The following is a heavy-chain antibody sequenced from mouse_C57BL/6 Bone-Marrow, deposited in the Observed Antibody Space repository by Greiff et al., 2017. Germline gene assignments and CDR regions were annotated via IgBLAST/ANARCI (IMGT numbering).Heavy chain of an antibody. Sequence: QVQLQQPGAELVKPGASVKLSCKASGYTFTSYWMQWVKQRPGQGLEWIGEIDPSDSYTNYNQKFKGKATLTVDTSSSTAYMQLSSLTSEDAAVYYCARAGAAQAAWCAYWGQGTLVTVSA. V-gene: IGHV1-50*01. D-gene: IGHD3-2*02. J-gene: IGHJ3*01. CDR2: IDPSDSYT. CDR3: ARAGAAQAAWCAY. CDR1: GYTFTSYW.